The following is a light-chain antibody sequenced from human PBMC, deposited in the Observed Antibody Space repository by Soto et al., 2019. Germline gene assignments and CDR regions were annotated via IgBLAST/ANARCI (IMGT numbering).Light chain of an antibody. V-gene: IGKV3-20*01. CDR1: QSVSSSY. CDR3: QSHGSSPTSCT. Sequence: ETVLTQSPGTLSFSPGERATLFCRASQSVSSSYLAWYQKKPGQAPRLLIYGAYSRTTGIPGRFSGSGSGQDFTLTISRLEPEDFAVYSCQSHGSSPTSCTFGQGTKVEIK. CDR2: GAY. J-gene: IGKJ1*01.